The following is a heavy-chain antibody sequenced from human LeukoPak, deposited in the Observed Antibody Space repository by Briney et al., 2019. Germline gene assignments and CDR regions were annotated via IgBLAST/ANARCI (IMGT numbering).Heavy chain of an antibody. CDR2: INPSGGST. CDR1: GYTFTDSY. Sequence: GASVKVSCKTSGYTFTDSYIHWVRQAPGQGLEWMGIINPSGGSTSYAQKFQGRVTMTRDTSTSTVYMELSSLRSEDTAVYYCARSSGRSPNRDYMDVWGKGTTVTISS. CDR3: ARSSGRSPNRDYMDV. D-gene: IGHD1-14*01. V-gene: IGHV1-46*01. J-gene: IGHJ6*03.